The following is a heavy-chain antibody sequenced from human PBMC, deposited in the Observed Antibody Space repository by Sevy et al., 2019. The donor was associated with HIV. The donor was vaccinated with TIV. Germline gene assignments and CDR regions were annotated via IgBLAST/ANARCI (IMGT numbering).Heavy chain of an antibody. CDR3: ARGTDCSSTSCYEDSGYDSCSGGSCATAYFDY. Sequence: SETMSLTCAVYGGSFSGYYWSWIRQPPGKGLEWIGEINHSGSTNYNPSLKSRVTISVDTSKNQFSLKLSSVTAADTAVYYCARGTDCSSTSCYEDSGYDSCSGGSCATAYFDYWGQGTLVTVSS. V-gene: IGHV4-34*01. J-gene: IGHJ4*02. CDR2: INHSGST. D-gene: IGHD2-2*01. CDR1: GGSFSGYY.